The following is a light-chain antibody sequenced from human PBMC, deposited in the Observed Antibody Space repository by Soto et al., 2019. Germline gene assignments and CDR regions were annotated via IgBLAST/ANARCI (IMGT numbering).Light chain of an antibody. CDR2: GNH. J-gene: IGLJ2*01. V-gene: IGLV1-47*02. CDR1: SSNIGRNS. CDR3: AAWDDSPSGVV. Sequence: QLVLTQPPSASGTPGQRVTISCSGSSSNIGRNSVYWYQQLPGTAPKLLIYGNHQRPSGVPDRFSGSKSGTSASLAISGLRSEDEANYYCAAWDDSPSGVVFGGGTKLTVL.